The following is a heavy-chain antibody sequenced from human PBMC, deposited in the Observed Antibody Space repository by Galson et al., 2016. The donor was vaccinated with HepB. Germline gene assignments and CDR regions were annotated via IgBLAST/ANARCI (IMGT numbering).Heavy chain of an antibody. D-gene: IGHD6-19*01. CDR1: GFTVSSNY. V-gene: IGHV3-53*01. Sequence: SLRLSCAASGFTVSSNYMSWVRQAPGKGLEWVSVIHISGVTYYADSVKGRFTISRDTSKNTVYLQMANLRAEDTAVYYCPTHGVGGCATSSGFQYFAYWGEGTLGAVAS. CDR2: IHISGVT. CDR3: PTHGVGGCATSSGFQYFAY. J-gene: IGHJ4*02.